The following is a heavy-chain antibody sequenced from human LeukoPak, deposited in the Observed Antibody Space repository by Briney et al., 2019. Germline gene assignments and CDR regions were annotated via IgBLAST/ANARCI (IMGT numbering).Heavy chain of an antibody. J-gene: IGHJ4*02. CDR1: GGSISSYY. CDR2: IYYSGST. D-gene: IGHD5-18*01. Sequence: NPSETLSLTCTVSGGSISSYYWSWIRQPPGKGLEWIGYIYYSGSTNYNPSLKSRVTISVDTSKNQFSLKLSSVTAADTAVYYCAREKYTNYFDYWGQGTLVTVSS. CDR3: AREKYTNYFDY. V-gene: IGHV4-59*01.